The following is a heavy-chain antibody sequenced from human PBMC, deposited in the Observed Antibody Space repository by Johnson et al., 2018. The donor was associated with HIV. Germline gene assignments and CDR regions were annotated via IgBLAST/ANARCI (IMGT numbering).Heavy chain of an antibody. V-gene: IGHV3-9*01. CDR3: ARPQGELVWFGELGLDI. CDR1: GFTFDDYA. D-gene: IGHD3-10*01. CDR2: ISWNSGSI. Sequence: EVQVVESGGDLVQPGRSLRLSCAASGFTFDDYAMHWVRQGPGKGLEWVSGISWNSGSIGYADSVKGRFTISRDNAKNSLYLQMNSLRAEDTAVYYCARPQGELVWFGELGLDIWGQGTMVTVSP. J-gene: IGHJ3*02.